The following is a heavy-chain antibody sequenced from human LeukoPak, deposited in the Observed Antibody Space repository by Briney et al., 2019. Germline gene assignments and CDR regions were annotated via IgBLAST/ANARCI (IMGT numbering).Heavy chain of an antibody. Sequence: SETLSLTCAVYGGSFSGYYWSWIRQPPGKGLEWIGEINHSGSTNYNPSLKSRVTISVDTSKNQFSLKLSSVAAADTAVYYCARDLTYYYYYYIDVWGKGTTVTVSS. CDR2: INHSGST. J-gene: IGHJ6*03. CDR1: GGSFSGYY. V-gene: IGHV4-34*01. CDR3: ARDLTYYYYYYIDV.